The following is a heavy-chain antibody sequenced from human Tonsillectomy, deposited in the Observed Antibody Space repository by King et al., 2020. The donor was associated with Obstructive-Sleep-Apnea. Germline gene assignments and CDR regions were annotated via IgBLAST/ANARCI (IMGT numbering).Heavy chain of an antibody. V-gene: IGHV3-21*01. J-gene: IGHJ4*02. D-gene: IGHD1-26*01. CDR3: ARAFSGSYLNYFDY. Sequence: EVQLVETGGGLVKPGGSLRLSCAASGFTFSRYSMNWVRQAPGKGLEWVASISSGANYIYYARSLKGRFTISRDNTWNSLSLQMDSLRAEDTATYYCARAFSGSYLNYFDYWGRGTLVTVSS. CDR1: GFTFSRYS. CDR2: ISSGANYI.